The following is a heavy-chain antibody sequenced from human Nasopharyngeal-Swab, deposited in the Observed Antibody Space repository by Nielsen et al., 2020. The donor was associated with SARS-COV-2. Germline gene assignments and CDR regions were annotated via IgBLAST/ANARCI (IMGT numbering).Heavy chain of an antibody. CDR1: GFTFSSYW. CDR3: AKHRKGIAAAGGMDV. Sequence: GESLKISCAASGFTFSSYWMHWVRQAPGKGLEWVSAISGSGGSTYYADSVKGRFTISRDNSKNTLYLQMNSLRAEDTAIYYCAKHRKGIAAAGGMDVWGQGTTVTVSS. V-gene: IGHV3-23*01. D-gene: IGHD6-13*01. CDR2: ISGSGGST. J-gene: IGHJ6*02.